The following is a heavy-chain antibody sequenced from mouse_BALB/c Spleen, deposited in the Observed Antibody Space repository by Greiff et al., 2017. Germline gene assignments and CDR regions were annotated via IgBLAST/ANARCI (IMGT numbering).Heavy chain of an antibody. Sequence: LQESGAELARPGASVKLSCKASGYTFTSYWMQWIKQRPGQGLEWIGAIYPGDGDTRYTQKFKGKATLTADKSSSTAYMQLSSLASEDSAVYYCASEYGNYAYWGQGTTLTVSS. D-gene: IGHD2-1*01. CDR1: GYTFTSYW. J-gene: IGHJ2*01. V-gene: IGHV1-87*01. CDR3: ASEYGNYAY. CDR2: IYPGDGDT.